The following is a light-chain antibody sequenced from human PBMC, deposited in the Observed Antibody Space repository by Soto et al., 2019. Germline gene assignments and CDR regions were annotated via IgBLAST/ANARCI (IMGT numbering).Light chain of an antibody. CDR3: RQDYNYPHT. CDR1: QGIRDD. CDR2: GAS. J-gene: IGKJ2*01. V-gene: IGKV1-6*01. Sequence: IQMTQSPSALSASVGDRVTITCRASQGIRDDLGWYQQKPGEAPKALIYGASNLQSGVPSRFSASGSGTDFTLTISSLQPEDFATYYCRQDYNYPHTFGQGTKVEIK.